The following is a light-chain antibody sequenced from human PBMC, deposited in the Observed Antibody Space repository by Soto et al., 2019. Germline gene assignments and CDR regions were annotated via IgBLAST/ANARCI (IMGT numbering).Light chain of an antibody. J-gene: IGKJ1*01. Sequence: EIVLTQSPATLALSPGERATLSCRSSQSVSSYLVWYQHNPGQAPRLLIYDASNRATGIPARFSGSGSGTDFTLTISSLEPEDFAVYYCQQRSNWPPWTFGQGTKVEIK. CDR1: QSVSSY. CDR3: QQRSNWPPWT. V-gene: IGKV3-11*01. CDR2: DAS.